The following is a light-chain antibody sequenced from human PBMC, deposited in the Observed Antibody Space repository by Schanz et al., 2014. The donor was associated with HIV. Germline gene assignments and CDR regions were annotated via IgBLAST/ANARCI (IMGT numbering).Light chain of an antibody. Sequence: EIVLTQSPGTLSLSPGERATLSCRASQSVSSNYLAWYQQKPGQAPRLLIYGASSRATGIPDRFSGSGSGTDFTLTISRLEPEDFAVYYCQHYGSSPFTFGPGTKVHIK. CDR3: QHYGSSPFT. CDR2: GAS. CDR1: QSVSSNY. V-gene: IGKV3-20*01. J-gene: IGKJ3*01.